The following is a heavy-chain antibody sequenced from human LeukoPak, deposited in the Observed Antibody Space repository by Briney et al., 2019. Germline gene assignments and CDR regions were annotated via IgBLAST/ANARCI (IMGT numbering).Heavy chain of an antibody. CDR3: ARDLGVTMVRGGFDY. V-gene: IGHV4-4*07. J-gene: IGHJ4*02. D-gene: IGHD3-10*01. CDR2: MYTSGST. Sequence: PSETLSLTCTVSGISISGYYWSWIRQPAGQGLEYIGRMYTSGSTNYNPSLKGRVTISVDTSKNQFSLKLSSVTAADTAVYYCARDLGVTMVRGGFDYWGQGTLVTVSS. CDR1: GISISGYY.